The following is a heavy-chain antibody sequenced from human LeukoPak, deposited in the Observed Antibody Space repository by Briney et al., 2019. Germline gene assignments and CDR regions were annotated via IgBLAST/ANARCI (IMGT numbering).Heavy chain of an antibody. D-gene: IGHD3-16*01. CDR1: GFTFSSYN. J-gene: IGHJ4*02. CDR3: AREFSMITFGGV. V-gene: IGHV3-21*01. CDR2: ISSRSNYI. Sequence: PGGSLRLSCAASGFTFSSYNMNWVRQAPGKGLEWVSSISSRSNYIYLADSLKGRFTISRDNAKNSLYLQMNSLRAEDTAMYYCAREFSMITFGGVWGQGTLVTVSS.